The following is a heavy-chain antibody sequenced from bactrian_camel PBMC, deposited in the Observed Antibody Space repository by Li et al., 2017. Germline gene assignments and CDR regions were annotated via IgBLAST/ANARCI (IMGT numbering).Heavy chain of an antibody. CDR2: IYTSGMST. D-gene: IGHD5*01. Sequence: HVQLVESGGGLVHPGGSLRLSCDASEFTFSAYYMSWVRQAPGKGLEWVSSIYTSGMSTYYSGSVKGRFTISKDNTKNTLYLQMNSLKTEDTAVYYCAAAVGTGWGEAADFGYWGQGTQVTVS. CDR3: AAAVGTGWGEAADFGY. J-gene: IGHJ6*01. V-gene: IGHV3-2*01. CDR1: EFTFSAYY.